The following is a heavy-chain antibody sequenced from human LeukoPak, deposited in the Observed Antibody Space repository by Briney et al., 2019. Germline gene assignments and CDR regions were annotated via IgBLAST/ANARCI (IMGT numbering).Heavy chain of an antibody. Sequence: GGSLRLSCAVSGFTFSGHWMFWVRQAPGRGLEWVSSTNSDGSSRGYTDSVKGRFTVSRDNAKNTLYLQMNSLRAEDTAVYYCARPRWYSCDYGGQGTLVTVSS. CDR2: TNSDGSSR. CDR3: ARPRWYSCDY. D-gene: IGHD5-24*01. V-gene: IGHV3-74*01. J-gene: IGHJ4*02. CDR1: GFTFSGHW.